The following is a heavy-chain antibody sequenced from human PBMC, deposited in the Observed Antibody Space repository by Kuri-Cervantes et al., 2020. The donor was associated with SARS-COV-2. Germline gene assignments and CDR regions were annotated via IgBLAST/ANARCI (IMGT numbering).Heavy chain of an antibody. D-gene: IGHD3-10*01. CDR1: GYSISSGYY. CDR3: ARSFTVRGAYFDY. CDR2: IYHSGST. V-gene: IGHV4-38-2*01. Sequence: SQTLSLTCAASGYSISSGYYWGWIRQPPGKGLEWIGSIYHSGSTYYNPSLKSRVTISVDTSKNQFSLKLSSVTAADTAVYYCARSFTVRGAYFDYWGQGTLVTVSS. J-gene: IGHJ4*02.